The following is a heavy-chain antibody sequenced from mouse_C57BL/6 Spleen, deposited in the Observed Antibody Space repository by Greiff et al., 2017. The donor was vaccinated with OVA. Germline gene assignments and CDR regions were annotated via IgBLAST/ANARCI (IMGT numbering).Heavy chain of an antibody. V-gene: IGHV1-76*01. CDR3: ARGGFGYDNDY. D-gene: IGHD2-2*01. Sequence: QVQLQQSGAELVRPGASVKLSCKASGYTFTDYYINWVKQRPGQGLEWIARLYPGSGNTYYNEKFKGKATLTAEKSSSTAYMQLSSLTSEDSAVYFCARGGFGYDNDYWGQGTTLTVSS. CDR1: GYTFTDYY. J-gene: IGHJ2*01. CDR2: LYPGSGNT.